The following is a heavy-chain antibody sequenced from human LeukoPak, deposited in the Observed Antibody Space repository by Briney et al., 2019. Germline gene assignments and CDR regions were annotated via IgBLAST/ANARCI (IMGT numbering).Heavy chain of an antibody. D-gene: IGHD3-10*01. CDR2: IKQDGTEK. V-gene: IGHV3-7*01. CDR3: AKAEPGSSLDY. J-gene: IGHJ4*02. CDR1: GFSFTTYW. Sequence: PGGSLRLSCGASGFSFTTYWMAWVRQAPGKGLEWVANIKQDGTEKYYVDSVKGRFTISRDYARNSLYLQLNSLRAEDTAVYYCAKAEPGSSLDYWGQGTLVTVSS.